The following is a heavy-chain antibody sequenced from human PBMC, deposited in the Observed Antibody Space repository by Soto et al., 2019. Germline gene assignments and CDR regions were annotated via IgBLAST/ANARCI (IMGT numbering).Heavy chain of an antibody. V-gene: IGHV4-30-4*01. CDR3: AREGSSSPEYFDF. Sequence: LSLTCSVSGGSISSDDYYWTWIRQPPGEGLEWIGYIYYTGRTSSTPSLESRVTISIDTSKNQFSLKLSSVSAADTAVYYCAREGSSSPEYFDFWGPGTLVTVSS. CDR1: GGSISSDDYY. D-gene: IGHD2-15*01. CDR2: IYYTGRT. J-gene: IGHJ4*02.